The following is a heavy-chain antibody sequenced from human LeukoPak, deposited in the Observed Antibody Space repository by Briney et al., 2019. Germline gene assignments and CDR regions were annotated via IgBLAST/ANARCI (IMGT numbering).Heavy chain of an antibody. CDR2: IYYTGSI. D-gene: IGHD6-6*01. Sequence: TSETLSLTCTVSGASISSANYYWGWIRQPPGKGLEWLGSIYYTGSIFDNPSLRSRVTISADASKNQFFLKLSSVTAADTGVYYCARQFSSSAQWFDPWGQGTLVTVSS. CDR1: GASISSANYY. J-gene: IGHJ5*02. V-gene: IGHV4-39*01. CDR3: ARQFSSSAQWFDP.